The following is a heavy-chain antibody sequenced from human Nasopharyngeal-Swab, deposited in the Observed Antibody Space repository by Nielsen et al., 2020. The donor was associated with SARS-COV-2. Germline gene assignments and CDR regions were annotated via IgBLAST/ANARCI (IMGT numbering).Heavy chain of an antibody. CDR2: IDPSDSSI. CDR3: TRHYDSRWNYFDS. Sequence: GESLKISCKGSGYTFSSYWINWVRQMPGKGLEWMGRIDPSDSSINYSPSFQGHVTISTDNSISTAYLQWTGLKASDTAIYYCTRHYDSRWNYFDSWGQGTLLTVSS. J-gene: IGHJ4*02. CDR1: GYTFSSYW. D-gene: IGHD3-22*01. V-gene: IGHV5-10-1*01.